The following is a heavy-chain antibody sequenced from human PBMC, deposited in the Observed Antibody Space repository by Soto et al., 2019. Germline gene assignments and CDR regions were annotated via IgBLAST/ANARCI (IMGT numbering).Heavy chain of an antibody. CDR1: GFTFSSYA. J-gene: IGHJ3*02. V-gene: IGHV3-23*01. Sequence: GGSLRLSCAASGFTFSSYAMSWVRQAPGKGLEWVSAISGSGGSTYYADSVKGRFTISRDNSKNTLYLQMNSLGAEDTAVYYCAKDITHRETLGYCSSTSCVGHAFDIWGQGTMVTVSS. D-gene: IGHD2-2*01. CDR3: AKDITHRETLGYCSSTSCVGHAFDI. CDR2: ISGSGGST.